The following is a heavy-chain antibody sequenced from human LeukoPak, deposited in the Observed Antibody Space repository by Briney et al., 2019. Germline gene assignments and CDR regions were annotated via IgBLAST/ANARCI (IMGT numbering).Heavy chain of an antibody. J-gene: IGHJ4*02. CDR3: ARGRPMVRRPYYFDY. D-gene: IGHD3-10*01. CDR1: GGSISSSNW. V-gene: IGHV4-4*02. Sequence: PSETLSLTCAVSGGSISSSNWWSWVRQPPGKGLEWIGEIYHSGSTNYNPSLKSRVTISVDKSKNQFSLKLSSVTAADTAMYYCARGRPMVRRPYYFDYWGQGTLVTVSS. CDR2: IYHSGST.